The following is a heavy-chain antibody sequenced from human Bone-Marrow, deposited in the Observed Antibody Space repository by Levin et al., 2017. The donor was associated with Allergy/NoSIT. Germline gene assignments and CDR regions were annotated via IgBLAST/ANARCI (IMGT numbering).Heavy chain of an antibody. Sequence: GESLKISCAASGFTFSSHEMNWVRQAPGKGLEWVSYISTSGSTKYYADSVKGRFTISRDNAENSLYLQMNSLRAEDTGVYYCARDLDSGGNDAFDSWGQGTMVTVSS. V-gene: IGHV3-48*03. CDR3: ARDLDSGGNDAFDS. CDR1: GFTFSSHE. J-gene: IGHJ3*02. CDR2: ISTSGSTK. D-gene: IGHD4-23*01.